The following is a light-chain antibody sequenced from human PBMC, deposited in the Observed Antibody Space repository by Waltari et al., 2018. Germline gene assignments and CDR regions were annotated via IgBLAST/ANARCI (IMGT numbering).Light chain of an antibody. CDR1: SSDVGGYNY. Sequence: QSALTQPASVSGSPGQSITLSCTGTSSDVGGYNYVSWYQNHPGKAPKLMIFDVSSRASGVSNRFAGSKSGNTASLTISGLQAEDEADYYCSSYTSSTTYVFGAGTKVTVL. J-gene: IGLJ1*01. CDR3: SSYTSSTTYV. CDR2: DVS. V-gene: IGLV2-14*03.